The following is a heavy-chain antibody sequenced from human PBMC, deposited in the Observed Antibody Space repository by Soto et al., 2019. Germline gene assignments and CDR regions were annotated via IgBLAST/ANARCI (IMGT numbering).Heavy chain of an antibody. CDR2: VNLYRGEK. V-gene: IGHV1-2*02. J-gene: IGHJ6*02. Sequence: QVELVQSVADIKMPGASVKVSCKTSGYSFTAYYIHWVRQAPGQGLEWMGWVNLYRGEKNIAQKFQGRVTMTGDKSISTAYMELSGLTSDDTAGYYCARDIAVAGLRGGVDVWGQVTTVTVSS. CDR1: GYSFTAYY. D-gene: IGHD6-19*01. CDR3: ARDIAVAGLRGGVDV.